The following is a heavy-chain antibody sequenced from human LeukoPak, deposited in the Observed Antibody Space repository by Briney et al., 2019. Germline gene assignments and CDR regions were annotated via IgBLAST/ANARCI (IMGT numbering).Heavy chain of an antibody. J-gene: IGHJ4*02. Sequence: GGPLRLSCAASGFTFSSYGMHWVRQAPGKGLEWVAVISYDGSNKYYADSVKGRFTISRDNSKNTLYLQMNSLRAEDTAVYYCAKAPRGGLWFGELFDYWGQGTLVTVSS. D-gene: IGHD3-10*01. CDR3: AKAPRGGLWFGELFDY. V-gene: IGHV3-30*18. CDR2: ISYDGSNK. CDR1: GFTFSSYG.